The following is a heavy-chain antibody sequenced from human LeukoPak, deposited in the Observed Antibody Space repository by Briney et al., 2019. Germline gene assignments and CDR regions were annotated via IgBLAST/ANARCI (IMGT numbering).Heavy chain of an antibody. CDR2: IYYSGST. D-gene: IGHD3-3*01. CDR1: GGSISSYY. J-gene: IGHJ5*02. V-gene: IGHV4-59*04. CDR3: ATGWSGYYWTT. Sequence: SETLSLTCTVSGGSISSYYWSWIRQPPGKGLEWIGSIYYSGSTYYNTSLKSRVTISVDTPKNQFSLKLNSVTAADTAVYYCATGWSGYYWTTWGQGTLVAVSS.